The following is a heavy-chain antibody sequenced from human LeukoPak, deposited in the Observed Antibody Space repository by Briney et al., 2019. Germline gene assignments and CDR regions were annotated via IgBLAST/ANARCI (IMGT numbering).Heavy chain of an antibody. V-gene: IGHV1-2*06. CDR1: GYTFTSYY. CDR2: MNPNSGGT. J-gene: IGHJ4*02. CDR3: ASLSGGGY. D-gene: IGHD3-10*01. Sequence: ASVKVSCKASGYTFTSYYIHWVRQAPGQGLEWMGRMNPNSGGTNYAQKFQGRVTMTRDTSISTAYMELSRLTSDDTAMYYCASLSGGGYWGQGTLVTVSS.